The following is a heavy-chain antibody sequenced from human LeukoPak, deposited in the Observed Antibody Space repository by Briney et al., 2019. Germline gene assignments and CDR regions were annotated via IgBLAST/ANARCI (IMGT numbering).Heavy chain of an antibody. Sequence: SETLSLTCTVSGGSISSSSYYWGWIRQPPGKGLEWIGSIYYSGSTYYNPSLKSRVTISVDTSKNQFSLKLSSVTAADTAVYYCARDREMQQLAVAFDIWGQGTMVTVSS. CDR3: ARDREMQQLAVAFDI. D-gene: IGHD6-13*01. CDR1: GGSISSSSYY. V-gene: IGHV4-39*07. J-gene: IGHJ3*02. CDR2: IYYSGST.